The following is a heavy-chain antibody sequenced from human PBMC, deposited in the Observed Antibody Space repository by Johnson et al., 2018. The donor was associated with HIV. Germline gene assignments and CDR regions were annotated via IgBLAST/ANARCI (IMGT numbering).Heavy chain of an antibody. J-gene: IGHJ3*02. D-gene: IGHD4/OR15-4a*01. CDR3: AKGRNTYGADVFDI. V-gene: IGHV3-30*02. CDR1: GFTFSSYG. Sequence: QMLLVESGGGVVQPGGSLRLSCAASGFTFSSYGMHWVRQAPGKGLEWVAFIRYDGSNKYYADSVKGRFTISRDNSKNTLYLQMNSLRAEDTAVYYCAKGRNTYGADVFDIWGQGTMVTVSS. CDR2: IRYDGSNK.